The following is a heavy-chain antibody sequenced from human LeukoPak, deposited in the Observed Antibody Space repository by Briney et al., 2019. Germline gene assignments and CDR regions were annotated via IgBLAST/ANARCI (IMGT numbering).Heavy chain of an antibody. CDR1: GYTFNDYY. Sequence: ASVKVSFKAPGYTFNDYYIHWVRQAPGQGLDWMGWINPNSGGTNYAQKFQGRIIMTRDTSISTAYMELSRLRSDDTAIYYCARPYGDYDPIDAFDIWGQGTMVTVSS. J-gene: IGHJ3*02. CDR2: INPNSGGT. D-gene: IGHD4-17*01. V-gene: IGHV1-2*02. CDR3: ARPYGDYDPIDAFDI.